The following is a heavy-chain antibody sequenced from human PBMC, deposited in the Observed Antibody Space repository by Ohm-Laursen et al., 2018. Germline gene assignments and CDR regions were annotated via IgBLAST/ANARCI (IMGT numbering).Heavy chain of an antibody. D-gene: IGHD6-19*01. V-gene: IGHV3-23*01. CDR3: AKDLGSGWVYYFDY. J-gene: IGHJ4*02. CDR2: ISGSGGST. Sequence: SLRLSCTASGFTFSSYAMSWVPQAQGKGREGVSVISGSGGSTYYADSVKGRFTISRDNSKNTLYLQMNSLRAEDTAVYYCAKDLGSGWVYYFDYWGQGTLVTVSS. CDR1: GFTFSSYA.